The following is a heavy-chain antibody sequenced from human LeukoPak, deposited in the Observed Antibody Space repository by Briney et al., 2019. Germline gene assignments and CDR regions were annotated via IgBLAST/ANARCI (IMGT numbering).Heavy chain of an antibody. V-gene: IGHV1-2*02. J-gene: IGHJ4*02. Sequence: GASVKVSCKASGGTFSSYAISWVRQAPGQGLEWMGWINPGSGATNCAQRFHGRVTMTRDTSITTAYMEMSRLRSDDTALYYCARSPHILTGENFDYWGQGTLVTVSS. D-gene: IGHD3-9*01. CDR3: ARSPHILTGENFDY. CDR1: GGTFSSYA. CDR2: INPGSGAT.